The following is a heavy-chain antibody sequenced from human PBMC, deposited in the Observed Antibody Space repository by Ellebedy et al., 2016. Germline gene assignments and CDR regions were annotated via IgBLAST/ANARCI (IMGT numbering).Heavy chain of an antibody. CDR3: AKDRLYDILTGGSFDY. J-gene: IGHJ4*02. V-gene: IGHV3-9*01. D-gene: IGHD3-9*01. Sequence: GGSLRLXXAASGFTFDDYAMHWVRQAPGKGLEWVSGISWNSGSIDYADSVKGRFTISRDNAKNSLYLQMNSLRVEDTALYYCAKDRLYDILTGGSFDYWGQGTLVTVSS. CDR1: GFTFDDYA. CDR2: ISWNSGSI.